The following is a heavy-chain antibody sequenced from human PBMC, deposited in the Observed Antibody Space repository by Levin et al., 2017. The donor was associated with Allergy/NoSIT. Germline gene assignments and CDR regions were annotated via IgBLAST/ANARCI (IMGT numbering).Heavy chain of an antibody. CDR1: GYGFSTHW. D-gene: IGHD4/OR15-4a*01. CDR3: ARRVPGPDYYFGLDV. Sequence: PGESLKISCKASGYGFSTHWIAWVRQVPGKGLEWMGIIFPSDSDTRYSPSFDARVIISADKSLNTAYLEWDSLKASDTAIYYCARRVPGPDYYFGLDVWGQGTTVTVSS. J-gene: IGHJ6*02. V-gene: IGHV5-51*01. CDR2: IFPSDSDT.